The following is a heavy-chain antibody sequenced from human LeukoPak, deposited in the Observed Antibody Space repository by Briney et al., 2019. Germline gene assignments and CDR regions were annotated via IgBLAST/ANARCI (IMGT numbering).Heavy chain of an antibody. CDR1: GFTFSSFG. CDR2: IWYDGNSK. J-gene: IGHJ5*02. CDR3: AKDIRDYSNYGWFDP. D-gene: IGHD4-11*01. Sequence: GGSLRLSCAASGFTFSSFGLHWVRQAPGKGLEWVAVIWYDGNSKYYADSVKGRFTISRDNSKNTLYLQMNSLRAEDTAVYYCAKDIRDYSNYGWFDPWGQGTLVTVSS. V-gene: IGHV3-33*06.